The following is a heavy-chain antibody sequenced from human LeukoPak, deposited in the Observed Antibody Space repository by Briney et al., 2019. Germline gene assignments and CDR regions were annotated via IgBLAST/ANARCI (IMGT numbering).Heavy chain of an antibody. CDR2: IYYSGNT. J-gene: IGHJ5*02. V-gene: IGHV4-59*08. CDR1: GGSINNNY. Sequence: SSETLSLTCSVSGGSINNNYWGWIRQPPGKGLEWIGYIYYSGNTDYNPSLKSRVSISLDTSKNQFSLKLSSVTAADTAVYYCARAVSNYAHWFDPWGQGTLVTVSS. CDR3: ARAVSNYAHWFDP. D-gene: IGHD4-11*01.